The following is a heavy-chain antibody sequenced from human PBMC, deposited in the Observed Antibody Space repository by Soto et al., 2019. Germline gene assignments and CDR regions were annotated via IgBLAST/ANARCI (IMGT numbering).Heavy chain of an antibody. CDR1: GGSISSYY. CDR2: IYYSGST. CDR3: ARGSEVGAARIDY. J-gene: IGHJ4*02. Sequence: SETLSLTCTVSGGSISSYYWSWIRQPPGKGLEWIGYIYYSGSTNYNPSLKSRVTISVDTSKNQFSLKLSSVTAADTAVYYCARGSEVGAARIDYWGQGTLVTV. V-gene: IGHV4-59*01. D-gene: IGHD1-26*01.